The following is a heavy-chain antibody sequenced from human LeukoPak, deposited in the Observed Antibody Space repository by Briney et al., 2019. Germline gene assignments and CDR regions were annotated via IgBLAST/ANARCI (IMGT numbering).Heavy chain of an antibody. CDR3: TRGVRLLWFGPPDY. CDR2: IRSKAYGCTT. CDR1: GFTFGDYA. J-gene: IGHJ4*02. D-gene: IGHD3-10*01. Sequence: GGSLRLSCTASGFTFGDYAMSWVRQAPGKGLEWVGFIRSKAYGCTTEYAASVKGRFTISRDDSKSIAYLQMNSLKTEDTAVYYCTRGVRLLWFGPPDYWGQGTLVTVSS. V-gene: IGHV3-49*04.